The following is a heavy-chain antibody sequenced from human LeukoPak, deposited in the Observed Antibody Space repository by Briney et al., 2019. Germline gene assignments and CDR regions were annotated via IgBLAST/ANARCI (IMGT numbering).Heavy chain of an antibody. V-gene: IGHV3-64*01. D-gene: IGHD3-22*01. CDR1: GFTFSSYW. J-gene: IGHJ4*02. CDR2: ISSNGGST. Sequence: GGSLRLSCAASGFTFSSYWMSWVRQAPGKGLEYVSAISSNGGSTYYANSVKGRFTISRDNSKNTLYLQMGSLRAEDMAVYYCARAIHYYDCSGYYDYWSQGTLVTVSS. CDR3: ARAIHYYDCSGYYDY.